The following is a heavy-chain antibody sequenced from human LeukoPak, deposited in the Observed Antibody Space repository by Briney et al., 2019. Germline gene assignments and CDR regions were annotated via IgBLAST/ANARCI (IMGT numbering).Heavy chain of an antibody. V-gene: IGHV4-59*13. D-gene: IGHD5-24*01. J-gene: IGHJ3*01. CDR3: AREKSPERKTWLQLGAFDV. CDR1: GGSINNYY. Sequence: PSETLSLTCTVSGGSINNYYWTWIRQPPGKGLEYIGHIYYTGSTSYNPSLKSRVTLSIDTSKSQLSFQLTSVTAADTAVYYCAREKSPERKTWLQLGAFDVWGQGTVVTVSS. CDR2: IYYTGST.